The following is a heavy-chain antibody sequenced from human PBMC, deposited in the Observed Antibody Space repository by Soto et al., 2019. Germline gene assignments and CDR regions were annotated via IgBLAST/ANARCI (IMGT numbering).Heavy chain of an antibody. CDR2: INAGNGNT. Sequence: QVQLVQSGAEVKKPGASVKVSCKASGYTFTSYAMHWVRQAPGQRLEWMGGINAGNGNTKYSQKFQGRVTITRDTSASTAYMELSSLRSEDTAVYYCARTVGYYYGMDVWGQGTTVTVSS. V-gene: IGHV1-3*01. CDR3: ARTVGYYYGMDV. CDR1: GYTFTSYA. J-gene: IGHJ6*02. D-gene: IGHD4-17*01.